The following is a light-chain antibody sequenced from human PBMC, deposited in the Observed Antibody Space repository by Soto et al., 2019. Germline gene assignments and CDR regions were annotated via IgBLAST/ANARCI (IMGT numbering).Light chain of an antibody. CDR3: TVWDDSLRGRL. CDR2: RHN. V-gene: IGLV1-47*01. Sequence: QSVLTQPPSASGTPGQRVTISCSGSSSNIESNFVYWYQQFPGTAPRLLIYRHNQRPSGVPDRFSGSKSGTSASLAISALRSEDEADYYCTVWDDSLRGRLFGGGTKVTVL. J-gene: IGLJ2*01. CDR1: SSNIESNF.